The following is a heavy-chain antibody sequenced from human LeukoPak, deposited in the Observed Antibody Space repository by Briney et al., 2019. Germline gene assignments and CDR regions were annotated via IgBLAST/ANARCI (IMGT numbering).Heavy chain of an antibody. CDR1: GFTVSSNY. CDR2: ISPTGTHI. J-gene: IGHJ4*02. CDR3: ARVSGTAVYYFDY. D-gene: IGHD6-13*01. V-gene: IGHV3-21*01. Sequence: PGGSLRLSCAASGFTVSSNYMIWVRQAPGKGLEWVSSISPTGTHIHYADSVKGRFTISRDNAKNSLCLQMHSLRAEDTAVYYCARVSGTAVYYFDYWGQGILVTVSS.